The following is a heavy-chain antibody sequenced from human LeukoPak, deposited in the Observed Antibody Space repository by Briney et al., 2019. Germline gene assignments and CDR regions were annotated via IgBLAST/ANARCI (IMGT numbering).Heavy chain of an antibody. V-gene: IGHV3-30-3*01. D-gene: IGHD2/OR15-2a*01. J-gene: IGHJ4*02. CDR1: GFTFSSYW. CDR2: ISYDGSNK. CDR3: ARVPENKAPFDY. Sequence: PGGSLRLPCAASGFTFSSYWMHWVRQAPGKGLEWVAVISYDGSNKYYADSVKGRFTISRDNSKNTLYLQMNSLRAEDTAVYYCARVPENKAPFDYWGQGTLVTVSS.